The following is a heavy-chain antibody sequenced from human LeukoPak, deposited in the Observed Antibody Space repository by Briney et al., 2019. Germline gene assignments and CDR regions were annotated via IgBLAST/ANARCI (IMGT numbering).Heavy chain of an antibody. D-gene: IGHD1-1*01. CDR1: GFTFNNYA. CDR2: IGDNGGDT. J-gene: IGHJ4*02. Sequence: GGSLRLSCAASGFTFNNYAMSWVRQAPGKGLEWVSAIGDNGGDTKYADSVKGRFTISRDNSKNTLYLQMNGLRVEDTAIYYCGKDWKLDYWGQGTLVTVSS. V-gene: IGHV3-23*01. CDR3: GKDWKLDY.